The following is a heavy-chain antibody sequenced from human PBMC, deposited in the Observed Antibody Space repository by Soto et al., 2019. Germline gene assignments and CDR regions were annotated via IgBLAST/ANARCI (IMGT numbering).Heavy chain of an antibody. J-gene: IGHJ4*02. CDR2: IYTGGST. CDR3: ARDHTVTNRGGIDY. Sequence: PGGSLRLSCAASGFTVSSDYMSWVRQAPGKGLEWVSVIYTGGSTYYADSVKGRFTFSRDNSKNTLYLQMNSLRAEDTAVYYCARDHTVTNRGGIDYWGQGTLVTVSS. V-gene: IGHV3-53*01. CDR1: GFTVSSDY. D-gene: IGHD4-17*01.